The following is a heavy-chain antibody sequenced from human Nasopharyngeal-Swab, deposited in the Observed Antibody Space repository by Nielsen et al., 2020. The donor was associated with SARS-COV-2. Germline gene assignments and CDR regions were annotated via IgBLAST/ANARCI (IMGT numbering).Heavy chain of an antibody. CDR3: ASSLMVVAASRPPDSHGMDV. J-gene: IGHJ6*02. CDR2: LKQDESEK. CDR1: GFTFSSYW. V-gene: IGHV3-7*01. D-gene: IGHD2-15*01. Sequence: GESLKISCAASGFTFSSYWMSWVRQAPGKGLEWVATLKQDESEKYYVDSVKGRFTISRDNAQNPLYLEMHSLRAEDTAVYYCASSLMVVAASRPPDSHGMDVWGQGTTVTVSS.